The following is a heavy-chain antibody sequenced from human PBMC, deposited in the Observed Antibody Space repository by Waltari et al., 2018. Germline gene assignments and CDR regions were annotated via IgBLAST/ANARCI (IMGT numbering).Heavy chain of an antibody. V-gene: IGHV4-39*07. CDR3: AREWDKQLVRDYYGMDV. Sequence: QLQLQESGPGLVKPSETLSLTCTVSGGSISSSSYYWGWIRQPPGKGLEWIGSIYYSGSTYYNPSLKSRVTISVDTAKNQFSLKLSSVTAADTAVYYCAREWDKQLVRDYYGMDVWGQGTTVTVSS. CDR1: GGSISSSSYY. CDR2: IYYSGST. D-gene: IGHD6-6*01. J-gene: IGHJ6*02.